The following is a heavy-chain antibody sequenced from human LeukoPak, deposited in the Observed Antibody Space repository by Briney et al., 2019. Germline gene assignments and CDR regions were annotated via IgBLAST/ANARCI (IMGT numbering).Heavy chain of an antibody. D-gene: IGHD1-26*01. Sequence: PGRSLRLSCAASGFTFDDYAMHWVRQAPGKGLEWVSSISSSSSYIYYADSVKGRFTISRDNAKNSLYLQMNSLRAEDTAVYYCAREGVGYWGQGTLVTVSS. CDR1: GFTFDDYA. CDR3: AREGVGY. CDR2: ISSSSSYI. J-gene: IGHJ4*02. V-gene: IGHV3-21*01.